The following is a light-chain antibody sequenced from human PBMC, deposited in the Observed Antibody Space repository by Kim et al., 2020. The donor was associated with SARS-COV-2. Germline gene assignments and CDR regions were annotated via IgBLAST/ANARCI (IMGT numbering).Light chain of an antibody. V-gene: IGLV3-19*01. J-gene: IGLJ1*01. Sequence: SSELTQDPAVSVALGQTVKITCQGDSLGTYYVNWYQQKPGQAPVFVIDGRDNRPSGIPDRFSVSRSRNTASLTIAGAQAEDEADYYCNSRDTTDGLFVFGTGTEVTVL. CDR2: GRD. CDR1: SLGTYY. CDR3: NSRDTTDGLFV.